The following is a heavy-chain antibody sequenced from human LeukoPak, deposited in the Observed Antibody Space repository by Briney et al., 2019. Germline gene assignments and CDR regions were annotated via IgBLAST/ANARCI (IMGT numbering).Heavy chain of an antibody. CDR3: ARSSVVGASNDY. CDR2: IYYSGST. Sequence: SETLSLTCTVSGGSISSYYWSWIRQPPGKGLELIGYIYYSGSTNYNPSLKSRVTISVDTSKNQFSLKLSSVTAADTAVYYCARSSVVGASNDYWGQGTLVTVSS. V-gene: IGHV4-59*01. D-gene: IGHD1-26*01. J-gene: IGHJ4*02. CDR1: GGSISSYY.